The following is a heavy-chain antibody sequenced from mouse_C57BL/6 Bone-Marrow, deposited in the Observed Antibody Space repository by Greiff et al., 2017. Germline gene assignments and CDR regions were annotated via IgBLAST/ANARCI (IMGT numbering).Heavy chain of an antibody. J-gene: IGHJ4*01. CDR3: ARRPLMDY. V-gene: IGHV5-17*01. Sequence: EVKVVESGGGLVKPGGSLKLSCAASGFTFSDYGMHWVRQAPEKGLEWVAYISSGSNTIYYADTVKGRFTISRDNAKNTLFLQMTSLRSEDTAMYYCARRPLMDYWGQGTSVTVSS. CDR2: ISSGSNTI. CDR1: GFTFSDYG.